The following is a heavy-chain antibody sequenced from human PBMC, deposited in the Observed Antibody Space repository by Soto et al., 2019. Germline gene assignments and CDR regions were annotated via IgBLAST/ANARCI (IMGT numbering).Heavy chain of an antibody. J-gene: IGHJ6*02. CDR2: IYHSGST. CDR1: GGSISSSNW. CDR3: ARVSGGYDYGMDV. Sequence: QVQLQESGPGLVKPSGTLSLTCAVSGGSISSSNWWSWVRQPPGKGMERIGEIYHSGSTNYNPSLKSRVTISVDKSKTQSSLKLSSVIAADTAVYYCARVSGGYDYGMDVWGQGTTVTVSS. D-gene: IGHD1-26*01. V-gene: IGHV4-4*02.